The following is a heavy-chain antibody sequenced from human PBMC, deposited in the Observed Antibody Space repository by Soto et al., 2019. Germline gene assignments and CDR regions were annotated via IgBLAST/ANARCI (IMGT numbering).Heavy chain of an antibody. Sequence: GGSLRLSCSASGFTFSSYVVNWVRQAPGKGLEYVSGITSNGGSTFYADSVKGRFIISRDNSQNTVYLQMSSLTTADTAVYYCLVASAAYWGQGTQVTVSS. CDR1: GFTFSSYV. D-gene: IGHD6-13*01. V-gene: IGHV3-64D*06. J-gene: IGHJ4*02. CDR2: ITSNGGST. CDR3: LVASAAY.